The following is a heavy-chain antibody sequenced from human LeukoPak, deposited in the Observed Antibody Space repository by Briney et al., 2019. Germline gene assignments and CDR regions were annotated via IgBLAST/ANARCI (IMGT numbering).Heavy chain of an antibody. CDR2: INRTGSYI. J-gene: IGHJ4*02. CDR1: GFTFSSYN. V-gene: IGHV3-21*01. CDR3: ARVLETDCRGGSCYSGLDY. D-gene: IGHD2-15*01. Sequence: GGSLRLSCAASGFTFSSYNMNWVRQAPGRGLEWVSSINRTGSYIYYADSVKGRFTISRDNAQNSLYLQMNSLRVEDTAVYYCARVLETDCRGGSCYSGLDYWGQGTLVTVSS.